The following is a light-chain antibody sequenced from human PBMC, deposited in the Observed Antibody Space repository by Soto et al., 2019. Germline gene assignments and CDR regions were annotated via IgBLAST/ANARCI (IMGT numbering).Light chain of an antibody. J-gene: IGKJ3*01. V-gene: IGKV3-20*01. CDR2: GAS. Sequence: EIVLTQSPGTLSSSVGERATLSCRASQSVAISYLAWYQHKPGQAPRILIFGASRRASGIPDRFSGSGSGTYFILTISRLEPEDFAMYYCQQYGTSRFIFGPGTKVDIK. CDR3: QQYGTSRFI. CDR1: QSVAISY.